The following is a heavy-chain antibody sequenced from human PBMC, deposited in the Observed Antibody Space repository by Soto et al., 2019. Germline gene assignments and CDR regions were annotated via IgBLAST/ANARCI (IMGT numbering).Heavy chain of an antibody. J-gene: IGHJ4*02. CDR3: ARGRTVRNYADDSSDYFYFFDY. CDR2: VYYTGST. D-gene: IGHD3-22*01. V-gene: IGHV4-59*01. CDR1: GDSTITFY. Sequence: PSETLSLTCTVSGDSTITFYWGWMRQSPGKELEWIGYVYYTGSTNYNPSLKSRVTISVDRSKNQFSLKLTSANAADTAVYYCARGRTVRNYADDSSDYFYFFDYWGQGTQVTVSS.